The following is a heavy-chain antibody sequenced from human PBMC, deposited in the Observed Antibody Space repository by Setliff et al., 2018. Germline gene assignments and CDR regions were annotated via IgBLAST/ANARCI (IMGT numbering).Heavy chain of an antibody. D-gene: IGHD2-15*01. J-gene: IGHJ4*02. CDR3: AKGTQRYCSGAICYYFDY. V-gene: IGHV3-23*01. CDR1: GFTFSSYA. CDR2: IIGSGTNT. Sequence: QPGGSLRLSCTASGFTFSSYAMNWVRQAPGKRLEWVSSIIGSGTNTYYADSVKGRFTISRDNSKNTLYLQMSSLRAEDTAVYYCAKGTQRYCSGAICYYFDYWGQGTLVTVSS.